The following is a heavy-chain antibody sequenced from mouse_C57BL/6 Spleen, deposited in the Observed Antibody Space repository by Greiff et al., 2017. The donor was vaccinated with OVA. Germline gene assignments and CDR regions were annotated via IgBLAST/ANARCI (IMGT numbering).Heavy chain of an antibody. CDR2: IWSGGST. CDR3: GAHYYSSPWFAY. CDR1: GFSLTSYG. J-gene: IGHJ3*01. D-gene: IGHD1-1*01. V-gene: IGHV2-2*01. Sequence: VHLVESGPGLVQPSQSLSITCTVSGFSLTSYGVPWVRQSPGKGLEWLGVIWSGGSTDYNAAFISRLSISKDNSKCHVFYKMNSLQTDETAVYYCGAHYYSSPWFAYWGQGTLVTVSA.